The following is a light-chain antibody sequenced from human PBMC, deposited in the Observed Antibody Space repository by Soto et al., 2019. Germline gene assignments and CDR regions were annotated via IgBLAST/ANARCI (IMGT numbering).Light chain of an antibody. V-gene: IGKV3-20*01. CDR3: QHFGGTTFT. CDR2: GAS. J-gene: IGKJ5*01. CDR1: QSVNTN. Sequence: EIGLTQSPATLSLSPGERATLSCRATQSVNTNLAWYQQRPGQAPRLLIYGASTRATGIPDRFSGSGSGTHFTLTISRLEPGDFAVYYCQHFGGTTFTFGQGTRLEIK.